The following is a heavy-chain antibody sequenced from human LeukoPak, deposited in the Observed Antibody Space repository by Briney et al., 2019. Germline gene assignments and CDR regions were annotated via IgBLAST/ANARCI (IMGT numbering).Heavy chain of an antibody. J-gene: IGHJ3*02. CDR3: ARRGYNYGYAFDI. CDR2: IYPGDSDT. Sequence: GESLKISCMGSGYSFTSYWIGWVRQMPGKGLEWMGIIYPGDSDTRYSPSFQGQVTVSADKSISTAYLQWSSLKASDTAMYYCARRGYNYGYAFDIWGQGTMVTVSS. D-gene: IGHD5-18*01. CDR1: GYSFTSYW. V-gene: IGHV5-51*01.